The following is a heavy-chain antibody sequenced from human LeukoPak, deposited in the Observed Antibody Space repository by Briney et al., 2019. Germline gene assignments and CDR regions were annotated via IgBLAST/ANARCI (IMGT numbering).Heavy chain of an antibody. D-gene: IGHD4-17*01. CDR1: GFTFDDYA. Sequence: PGGSLRLSCAASGFTFDDYAMHWVRQAPGKGLEWVSFISGSGSSIYYADSVKGRFTISRDTAKNSLYLQMNSLRDEDTAMYYCARDLSRSRPFDYWGQGTLVTVSS. CDR3: ARDLSRSRPFDY. CDR2: ISGSGSSI. J-gene: IGHJ4*02. V-gene: IGHV3-48*02.